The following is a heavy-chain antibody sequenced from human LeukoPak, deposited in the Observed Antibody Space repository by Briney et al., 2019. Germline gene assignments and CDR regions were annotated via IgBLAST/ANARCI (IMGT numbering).Heavy chain of an antibody. D-gene: IGHD3-10*01. V-gene: IGHV1-2*02. CDR2: INPNGGET. CDR1: GYTFTGYY. Sequence: ASVKVSCKASGYTFTGYYMHWVRQAPEQGLEWIGWINPNGGETIYAQKLQGSVTMTRDTSINTAYMELNRLRSDDTAVYFCARTRGHHATMAYFDYWGQGTLVTVSS. J-gene: IGHJ4*02. CDR3: ARTRGHHATMAYFDY.